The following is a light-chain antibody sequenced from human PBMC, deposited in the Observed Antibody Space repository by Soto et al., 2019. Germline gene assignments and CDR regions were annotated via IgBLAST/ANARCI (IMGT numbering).Light chain of an antibody. Sequence: EIVLTQSPGTLFLSPGERAPLSCRASQSVSSSYLAWYQQKPGQAPRLLIYGASSRATGIPDRFSGSGSGTDFTLTISRLEPEDFAVYYCQQYGSSPLTFGGGTKVDIK. J-gene: IGKJ4*01. V-gene: IGKV3-20*01. CDR1: QSVSSSY. CDR2: GAS. CDR3: QQYGSSPLT.